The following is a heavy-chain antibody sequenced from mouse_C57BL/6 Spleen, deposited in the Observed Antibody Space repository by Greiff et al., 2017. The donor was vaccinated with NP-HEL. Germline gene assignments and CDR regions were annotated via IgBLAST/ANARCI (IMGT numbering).Heavy chain of an antibody. CDR2: IWSGGST. D-gene: IGHD1-1*01. CDR3: ARNPGSSYYYAMDY. J-gene: IGHJ4*01. Sequence: QVQLQQSGPGLVQPSQSLSITCTVSGFSLTSYGVHWVRQSPGKGLEWLGVIWSGGSTDYNAALISRLSISKDNSKSQVFFKMNSLQADDTAIYYCARNPGSSYYYAMDYWGQGTSVTVSS. V-gene: IGHV2-2*01. CDR1: GFSLTSYG.